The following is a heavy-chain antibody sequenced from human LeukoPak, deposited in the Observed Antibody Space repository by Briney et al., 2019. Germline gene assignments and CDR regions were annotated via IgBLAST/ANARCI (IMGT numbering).Heavy chain of an antibody. CDR2: INHSGST. J-gene: IGHJ3*02. CDR3: ARVYDPYYESTRGPFDI. Sequence: ASEALSLTCAVYGGSFSGYDWTWIRQPPGKGLEWIGEINHSGSTNYNASLKSRVSISGDTSKSQFSLKLNSVTAADTAMYYCARVYDPYYESTRGPFDIWGQGTMVIVSS. D-gene: IGHD3-22*01. CDR1: GGSFSGYD. V-gene: IGHV4-34*01.